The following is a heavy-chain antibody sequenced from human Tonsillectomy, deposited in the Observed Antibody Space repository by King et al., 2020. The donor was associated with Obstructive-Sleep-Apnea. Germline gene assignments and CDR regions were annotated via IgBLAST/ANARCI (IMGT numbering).Heavy chain of an antibody. D-gene: IGHD6-19*01. CDR2: ISFDGSNT. CDR1: GFTFSSYA. J-gene: IGHJ4*02. Sequence: VQLVESGGGVVQPGRSLRLSCAASGFTFSSYAMHWVRQAPGKGLEWVAVISFDGSNTYYVDSVKGRFTLSSDNSKNTLYLQMNSLRAEDTAVYYCAMSLQWLVIDFFDYWGQGTLVTVSS. V-gene: IGHV3-30-3*01. CDR3: AMSLQWLVIDFFDY.